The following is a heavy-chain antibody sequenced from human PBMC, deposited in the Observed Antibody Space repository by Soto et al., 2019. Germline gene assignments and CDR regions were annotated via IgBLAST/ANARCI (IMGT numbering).Heavy chain of an antibody. D-gene: IGHD6-19*01. CDR2: VSHDGRNT. CDR1: GFTFSDYA. Sequence: VQLVESGGGVVQPGRSLRLSCAASGFTFSDYAMHWVRQAPGKGLEWWAVVSHDGRNTHYADSVKGRFTISRDSSKNTVSLEMTSLRAEDTAVYYCAKGGRQWLVTSDFNYWGQGALVTVSS. CDR3: AKGGRQWLVTSDFNY. V-gene: IGHV3-30*18. J-gene: IGHJ4*02.